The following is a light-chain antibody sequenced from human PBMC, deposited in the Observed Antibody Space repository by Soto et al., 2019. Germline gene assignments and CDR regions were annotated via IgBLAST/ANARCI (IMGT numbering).Light chain of an antibody. Sequence: EVILAQFPANLSLSPGESATLSCRASQSVSYHLAWYQQKPGQAPRLLIFDSSNRAPGIPPRFSGGGSGTDFTLTIRSLEPEDSAIYYCQQRSRWPELTFGGGTKVEI. CDR2: DSS. V-gene: IGKV3-11*01. CDR3: QQRSRWPELT. CDR1: QSVSYH. J-gene: IGKJ4*01.